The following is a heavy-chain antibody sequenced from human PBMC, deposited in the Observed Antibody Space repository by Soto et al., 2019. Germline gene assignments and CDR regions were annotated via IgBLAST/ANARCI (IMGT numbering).Heavy chain of an antibody. V-gene: IGHV4-31*03. J-gene: IGHJ4*02. CDR2: IYYSGST. CDR1: GGSISSGGYY. D-gene: IGHD6-13*01. Sequence: QVQLQESGPGLVKPSQTLSLTCTVSGGSISSGGYYWSWIRQHPGKGLEWIGYIYYSGSTYYNPSLKSRGTISVDTSKKQFSLKLSSVTAADTAVYYCARGGSSSPYFDDWGQGTLVTVSS. CDR3: ARGGSSSPYFDD.